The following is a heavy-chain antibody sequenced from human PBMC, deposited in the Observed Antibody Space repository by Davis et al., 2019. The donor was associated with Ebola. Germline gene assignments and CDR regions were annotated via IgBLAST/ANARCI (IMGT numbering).Heavy chain of an antibody. CDR3: ARHSGNDILTGPWFDP. CDR1: GYSFTSYW. V-gene: IGHV5-51*01. CDR2: IYPGDSDT. Sequence: GESLKISCKGSGYSFTSYWISWVRQMPGKGLEWMGIIYPGDSDTRYSPSFQGQVTISADKSISTAYLQWSSLKASDTAMYYCARHSGNDILTGPWFDPWGQGTLVTVSS. J-gene: IGHJ5*02. D-gene: IGHD3-9*01.